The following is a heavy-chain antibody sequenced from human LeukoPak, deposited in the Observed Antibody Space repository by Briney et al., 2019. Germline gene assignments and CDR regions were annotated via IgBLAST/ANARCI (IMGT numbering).Heavy chain of an antibody. CDR3: ARDRVIVVAPGAFDI. CDR1: GVSISTYY. Sequence: SETLSLTCTVSGVSISTYYWSWIRQPPGKGLEWIGYIYYSGSTYYNPSLKSRVTISVDTSKNQFSLRLSSVTAADTAVYYCARDRVIVVAPGAFDIWGQGTMVTVSS. J-gene: IGHJ3*02. D-gene: IGHD3-22*01. CDR2: IYYSGST. V-gene: IGHV4-59*12.